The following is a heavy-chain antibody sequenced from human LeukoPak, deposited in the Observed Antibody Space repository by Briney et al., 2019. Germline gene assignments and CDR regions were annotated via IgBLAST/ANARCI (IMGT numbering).Heavy chain of an antibody. CDR1: GGSFSGYY. CDR2: INHSGST. D-gene: IGHD2-2*01. CDR3: ARSAIVVVPAANYWFDP. Sequence: SETLSLTCAVYGGSFSGYYWSWIRQPPGKGLEWIGEINHSGSTNHNPSLKSRVTISVDTSKNQFSLKLSSVTAADTAVYYCARSAIVVVPAANYWFDPWGQEPWSPSPQ. V-gene: IGHV4-34*01. J-gene: IGHJ5*02.